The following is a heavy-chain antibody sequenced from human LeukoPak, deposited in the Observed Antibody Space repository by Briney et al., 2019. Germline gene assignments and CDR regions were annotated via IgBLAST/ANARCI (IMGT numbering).Heavy chain of an antibody. D-gene: IGHD2-15*01. CDR1: GGTFSSYA. CDR3: AREADCSGGSCYTTIRLGGFDY. CDR2: IIPIFGTA. J-gene: IGHJ4*02. Sequence: ASVKVSCKASGGTFSSYAISWVRQAPGQGLEWMGGIIPIFGTAIYAQKFQGRVTITADESTSTAYMELSSLRSEDTAVYYCAREADCSGGSCYTTIRLGGFDYWGQGTLVTVSS. V-gene: IGHV1-69*13.